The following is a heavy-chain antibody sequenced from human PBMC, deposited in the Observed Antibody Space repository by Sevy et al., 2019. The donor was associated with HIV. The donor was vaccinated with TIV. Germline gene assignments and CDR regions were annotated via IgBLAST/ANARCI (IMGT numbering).Heavy chain of an antibody. Sequence: GGSLRLSCAASGFTFGSYSMNWVRQAPGKGLEWVSSISSSSSYIYYADSVKGRFTISRDNAKNSLYLQMNSLRAEDTAVYYCARGSHGGYSSSWYDFNFDYWGQGTLVTVSS. D-gene: IGHD6-13*01. CDR2: ISSSSSYI. J-gene: IGHJ4*02. CDR1: GFTFGSYS. V-gene: IGHV3-21*01. CDR3: ARGSHGGYSSSWYDFNFDY.